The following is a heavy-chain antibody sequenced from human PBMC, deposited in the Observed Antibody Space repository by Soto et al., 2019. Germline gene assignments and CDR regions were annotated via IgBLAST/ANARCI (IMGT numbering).Heavy chain of an antibody. CDR3: ARDKINGIVDY. CDR2: INHSGST. J-gene: IGHJ4*02. V-gene: IGHV4-34*01. CDR1: EGSCIGYY. Sequence: PSQMLSLTWTVVEGSCIGYYGTWIRQPPGTGLEWIGEINHSGSTNYNPSLKSRVTISVDTSKNQFSLKLTSVTAADTAVYYCARDKINGIVDYWGQGILVTVSS. D-gene: IGHD2-8*01.